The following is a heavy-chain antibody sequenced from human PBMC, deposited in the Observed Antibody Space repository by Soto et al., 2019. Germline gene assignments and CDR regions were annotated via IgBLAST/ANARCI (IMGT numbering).Heavy chain of an antibody. Sequence: SVKVSCKASGGTFSSYAISWVRQAPGQGLEWMGGIIPIFGTANYAQKFQGRVTITADESTSTAYMELSSLRSEDTAVYYCARVLGGRDFGVVIIPYYYYYGMDVWGQGTTVTVSS. J-gene: IGHJ6*02. V-gene: IGHV1-69*13. CDR3: ARVLGGRDFGVVIIPYYYYYGMDV. CDR1: GGTFSSYA. D-gene: IGHD3-3*01. CDR2: IIPIFGTA.